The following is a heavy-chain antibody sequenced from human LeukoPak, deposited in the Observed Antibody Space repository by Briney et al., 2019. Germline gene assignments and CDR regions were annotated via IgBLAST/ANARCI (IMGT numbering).Heavy chain of an antibody. CDR3: AIMHGYYDGSGYWVQ. Sequence: PRGSLRLSCAASGFTFGSYGMSWVRQAPGKGLEWVSFITPNADRTSYADSVEGRFTISRDNPRNTVYMQKNSLRDEDTAVYYCAIMHGYYDGSGYWVQWGQGTLVTVSS. D-gene: IGHD3-22*01. J-gene: IGHJ1*01. V-gene: IGHV3-23*01. CDR1: GFTFGSYG. CDR2: ITPNADRT.